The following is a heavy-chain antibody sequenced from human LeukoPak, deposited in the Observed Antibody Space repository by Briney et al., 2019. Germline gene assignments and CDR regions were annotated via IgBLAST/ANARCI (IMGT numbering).Heavy chain of an antibody. J-gene: IGHJ4*02. Sequence: ASVTVSCKASGYTFTNYIITWVRQAPGQGLEWMGWISAYNGNTNYAQKLQGRVTMTTDTSTSTAYMELRSLRSDDTAVYYCARGYRHCSSTTCYSQFDYWGLGTLVTVSS. CDR1: GYTFTNYI. CDR3: ARGYRHCSSTTCYSQFDY. D-gene: IGHD2-2*01. V-gene: IGHV1-18*04. CDR2: ISAYNGNT.